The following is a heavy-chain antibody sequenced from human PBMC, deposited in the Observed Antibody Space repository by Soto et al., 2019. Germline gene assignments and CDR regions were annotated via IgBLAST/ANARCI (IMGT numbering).Heavy chain of an antibody. CDR2: ISSSSSYI. CDR3: AREYSSSWSRKYYGMDV. Sequence: LRLSCAASGFTFSSYSMNWVRQAPGKGLEWVSSISSSSSYIYYADSVKGRFTISRDNAKNSLYLQMNSLRAEDTAVYYCAREYSSSWSRKYYGMDVWGQGTTVTVSS. V-gene: IGHV3-21*01. CDR1: GFTFSSYS. D-gene: IGHD6-13*01. J-gene: IGHJ6*02.